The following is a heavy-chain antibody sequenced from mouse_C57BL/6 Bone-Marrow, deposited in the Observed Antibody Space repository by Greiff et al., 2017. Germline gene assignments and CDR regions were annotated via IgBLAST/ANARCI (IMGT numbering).Heavy chain of an antibody. D-gene: IGHD1-1*01. CDR3: ARHVIYYGSFYYFDY. V-gene: IGHV5-6*01. J-gene: IGHJ2*01. Sequence: EVQGVESGGDLVKPGGSLKLSCAASGFTFSSYGMSWVRQTPDKRLEWVATISSGGSYTYYPDSVKGRFTISRDNAKNTLYLQMSSPKSEDTAMYYCARHVIYYGSFYYFDYWGQGTTLTVSS. CDR2: ISSGGSYT. CDR1: GFTFSSYG.